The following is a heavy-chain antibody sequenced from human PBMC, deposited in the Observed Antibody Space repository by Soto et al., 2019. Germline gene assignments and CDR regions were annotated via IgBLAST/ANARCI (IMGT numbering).Heavy chain of an antibody. CDR1: SGSISSSNW. Sequence: SETLSLTCAVSSGSISSSNWWSWVRQPPGKGLEWIGEIYHSGSTNYNPSLKSRVTISVDTSKNQFSLKLSSVTAADTAVYYCARSPVTVLRFLEWLPNWFDPWGQGTLVTVSS. D-gene: IGHD3-3*01. CDR2: IYHSGST. CDR3: ARSPVTVLRFLEWLPNWFDP. J-gene: IGHJ5*02. V-gene: IGHV4-4*02.